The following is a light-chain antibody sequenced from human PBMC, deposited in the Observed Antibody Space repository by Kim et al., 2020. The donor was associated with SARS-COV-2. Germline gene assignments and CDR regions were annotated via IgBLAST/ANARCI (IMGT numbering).Light chain of an antibody. CDR2: EVD. CDR3: SSYAATKRIL. Sequence: GQSVTMSCTGTNGDVGGYRYGAWYQQHPGKAPKLLIYEVDKRPSGVPDRFSGSKLGNTAFLTVSSLQDEDDADYYCSSYAATKRILFGGGTQLTVL. CDR1: NGDVGGYRY. J-gene: IGLJ2*01. V-gene: IGLV2-8*01.